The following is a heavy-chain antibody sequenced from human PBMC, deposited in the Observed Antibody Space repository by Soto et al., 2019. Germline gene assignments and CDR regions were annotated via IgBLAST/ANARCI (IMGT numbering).Heavy chain of an antibody. V-gene: IGHV3-11*04. Sequence: GXSLRLSWAASGCSLSDYYVTWIRQAPGKGLEWVSYISSSGSPIYYADSVKGRFTISRDNAKNSLYLQMNSLRAEDTAVYYCARDYDVLTGGLDVWGQGTTVTVSS. CDR2: ISSSGSPI. CDR3: ARDYDVLTGGLDV. D-gene: IGHD3-9*01. CDR1: GCSLSDYY. J-gene: IGHJ6*02.